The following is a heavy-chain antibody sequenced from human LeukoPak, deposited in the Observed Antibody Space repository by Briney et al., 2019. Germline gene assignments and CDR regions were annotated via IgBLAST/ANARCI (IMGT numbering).Heavy chain of an antibody. D-gene: IGHD3-22*01. V-gene: IGHV1-69*04. J-gene: IGHJ4*02. CDR3: ARAGMRYYDSSGYYRLDY. CDR2: IIPILGIA. CDR1: GGTFSSYA. Sequence: SVKVSCKASGGTFSSYAISWVRQAPGQGLEWMGRIIPILGIANYAQKLQGRVTMTTDTSTSTAYMELRSLRSDDTAVYYCARAGMRYYDSSGYYRLDYWGQGTLVTVSS.